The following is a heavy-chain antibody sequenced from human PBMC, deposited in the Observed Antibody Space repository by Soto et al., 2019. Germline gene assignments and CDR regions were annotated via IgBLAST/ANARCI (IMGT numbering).Heavy chain of an antibody. J-gene: IGHJ5*02. D-gene: IGHD2-21*02. CDR1: CGSISSDNDY. CDR3: ARRVTGGGERFDP. CDR2: IYYSGST. V-gene: IGHV4-30-4*01. Sequence: SEILSLTCTVSCGSISSDNDYCTWIRQTPGMGLEWIGYIYYSGSTNYNPSLKSRVAISVDTSRNQFSLRLNSVTVADTAVYYCARRVTGGGERFDPWGQGSLVTVSS.